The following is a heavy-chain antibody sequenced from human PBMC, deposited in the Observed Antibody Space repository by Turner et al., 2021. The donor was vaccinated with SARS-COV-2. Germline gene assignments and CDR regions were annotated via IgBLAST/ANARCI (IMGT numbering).Heavy chain of an antibody. J-gene: IGHJ6*02. Sequence: QVQLVESGGGVVQPGRCLRLPRAAPGFTFSSFGMHWVRQAPGKGLEWVAVIWYDGSNEYYADSVKGRFTISRDNSKNTLYLQMNSLRAEDTAVYYCARDCLPLLAFYYGLDVWGQGTTVTVSS. CDR1: GFTFSSFG. CDR3: ARDCLPLLAFYYGLDV. V-gene: IGHV3-33*01. D-gene: IGHD2-15*01. CDR2: IWYDGSNE.